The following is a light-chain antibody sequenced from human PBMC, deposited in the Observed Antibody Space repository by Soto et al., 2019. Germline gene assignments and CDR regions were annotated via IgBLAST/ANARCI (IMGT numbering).Light chain of an antibody. CDR3: SSYAGRNNVV. Sequence: QSALTQPPSASGSPGQSVTISCIGTSNDVGGFNYVSWYQQHPGTAPKLIIYEVSKRPSGVPDRFSGSKSGNTASLTVSGLQAEDEADYYCSSYAGRNNVVFGGGTQLTVL. V-gene: IGLV2-8*01. CDR2: EVS. CDR1: SNDVGGFNY. J-gene: IGLJ2*01.